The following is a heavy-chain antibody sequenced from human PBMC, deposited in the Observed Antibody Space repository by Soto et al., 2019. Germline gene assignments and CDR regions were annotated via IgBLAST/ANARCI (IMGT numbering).Heavy chain of an antibody. CDR3: AKGADSSGYYNFDY. D-gene: IGHD3-22*01. CDR2: ISYDGSNK. V-gene: IGHV3-30*18. Sequence: GGSLRLSCAASGFTFSSYGMHWVRQAPGKGLEWVAVISYDGSNKYYADSVKGRFTISRDNSKNTLYLQMNSLRAEDTAVYYCAKGADSSGYYNFDYWGQGTLVTVSS. J-gene: IGHJ4*02. CDR1: GFTFSSYG.